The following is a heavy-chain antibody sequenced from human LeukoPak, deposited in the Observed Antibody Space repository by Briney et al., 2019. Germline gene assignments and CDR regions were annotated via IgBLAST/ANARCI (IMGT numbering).Heavy chain of an antibody. CDR3: ARLGGRSTRTGTTEASLDY. V-gene: IGHV1-69*13. J-gene: IGHJ4*02. CDR2: IIPIFGTA. CDR1: GGTFSSYA. D-gene: IGHD1-7*01. Sequence: SVKVSCKASGGTFSSYAISWVRQAPGQGLEWMGGIIPIFGTANYAQKFQGRVTITADESTSTAYMELSSLRSEDTAVYYCARLGGRSTRTGTTEASLDYWGQGTLVTVSS.